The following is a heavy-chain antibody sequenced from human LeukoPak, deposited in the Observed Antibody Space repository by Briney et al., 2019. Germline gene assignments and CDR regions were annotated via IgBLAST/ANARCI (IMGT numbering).Heavy chain of an antibody. Sequence: GGSXRLSCAASGFTVSTNYMSWVRQAPRKGLEWVSLVYSGGTTYHADSVKGRFTISRDDSKNTVYLQMNSLRAEDTAVYYCASGSIVGATRPFDYWGQGTLVTVSS. CDR1: GFTVSTNY. CDR2: VYSGGTT. D-gene: IGHD1-26*01. J-gene: IGHJ4*02. V-gene: IGHV3-66*01. CDR3: ASGSIVGATRPFDY.